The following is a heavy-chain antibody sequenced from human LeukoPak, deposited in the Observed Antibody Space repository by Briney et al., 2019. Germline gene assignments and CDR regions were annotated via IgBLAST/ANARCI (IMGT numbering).Heavy chain of an antibody. Sequence: PGGSLRLSCAASGFTFSSYAMHWVRQAPGKGLEWVAVISYDGSNKYYADSVKGRFTISRDNSKNTLYLQMNSLRAEDTAVYYCASGGIAAAGPDWGQGTLVTVSS. D-gene: IGHD6-13*01. CDR1: GFTFSSYA. CDR3: ASGGIAAAGPD. J-gene: IGHJ4*02. CDR2: ISYDGSNK. V-gene: IGHV3-30*04.